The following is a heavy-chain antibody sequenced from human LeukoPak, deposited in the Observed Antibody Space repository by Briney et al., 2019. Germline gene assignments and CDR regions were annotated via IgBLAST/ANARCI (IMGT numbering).Heavy chain of an antibody. CDR1: GYSFISGYSFTSYW. J-gene: IGHJ3*02. CDR2: IFPGDSDT. CDR3: ARRKGYYDTSGYYAFDI. D-gene: IGHD3-22*01. Sequence: PGESLKIPWKGSGYSFISGYSFTSYWIGWVRQMPGKGLEWMGIIFPGDSDTTYSPSFQGHVTMSADKSISTAYLQWSSLKASDTAMYYCARRKGYYDTSGYYAFDIWGQGTMVTVSS. V-gene: IGHV5-51*01.